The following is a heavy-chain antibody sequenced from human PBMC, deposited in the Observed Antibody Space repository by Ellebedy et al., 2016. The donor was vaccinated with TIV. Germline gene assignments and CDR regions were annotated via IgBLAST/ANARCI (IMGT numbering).Heavy chain of an antibody. V-gene: IGHV4-34*01. CDR2: IYHTGTT. CDR1: GGSFSGYY. CDR3: AREGRSPTNYYMDV. Sequence: SETLSLXCTVDGGSFSGYYWAWIRQFSGKGLEWIGEIYHTGTTNYNPSLKSRATISVVPSKTQFSLNLSSLTAADTAVYYCAREGRSPTNYYMDVWGKGTTVTVSS. D-gene: IGHD2-2*01. J-gene: IGHJ6*03.